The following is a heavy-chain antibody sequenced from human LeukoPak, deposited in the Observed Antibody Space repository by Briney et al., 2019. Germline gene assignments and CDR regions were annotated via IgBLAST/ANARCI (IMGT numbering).Heavy chain of an antibody. V-gene: IGHV3-23*01. D-gene: IGHD3-22*01. CDR1: GFTFSSYA. J-gene: IGHJ6*03. CDR3: ARVSGSHYYYYMDV. Sequence: PGGSLRLSCAASGFTFSSYAMSWVRQAPGKGLEWVSAISGSGGSTYYADSVKGRFTISRDNSKNTLYLQMNSLRAEDTAVYYCARVSGSHYYYYMDVWGKGTTVTVSS. CDR2: ISGSGGST.